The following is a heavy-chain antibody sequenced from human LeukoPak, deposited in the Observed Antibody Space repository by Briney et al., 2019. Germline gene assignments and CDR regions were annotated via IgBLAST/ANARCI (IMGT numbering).Heavy chain of an antibody. V-gene: IGHV3-30*03. CDR2: ISYDGSNK. CDR3: ARAGIRVTAIRRYYYYGMDV. J-gene: IGHJ6*02. D-gene: IGHD2-21*02. CDR1: GFTFSSYG. Sequence: GRSLRLSCAASGFTFSSYGMHWVRQAPGKGLEWVTVISYDGSNKYYADSVKGRFTISRDNSKNTLYLQMNSLRAEDTAVYYCARAGIRVTAIRRYYYYGMDVWGQGTTVTVSS.